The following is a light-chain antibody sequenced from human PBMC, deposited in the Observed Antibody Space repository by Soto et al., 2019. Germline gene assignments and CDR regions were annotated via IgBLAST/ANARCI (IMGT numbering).Light chain of an antibody. CDR2: DAS. CDR1: HDIKNY. CDR3: QQFDSVPCT. Sequence: IQMTQSPSSLSASVGDRVTLTCQASHDIKNYLIWYQQKAGRAPKLLIYDASSLGAGVSSRFSGSGSGTHFTLTITRLQPDDIATYYCQQFDSVPCTFGQGTKLEIK. J-gene: IGKJ2*02. V-gene: IGKV1-33*01.